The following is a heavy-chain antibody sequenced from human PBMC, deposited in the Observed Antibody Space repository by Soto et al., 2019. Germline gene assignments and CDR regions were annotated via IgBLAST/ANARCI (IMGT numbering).Heavy chain of an antibody. D-gene: IGHD2-21*02. CDR3: ARDHLILPAHDFFYGSDV. V-gene: IGHV3-7*03. J-gene: IGHJ6*02. Sequence: RGSLRLSCEVSGFTCSIYSMSWFRQSPGKGLEWVAKIPQDGVDGHYADSVKGRFTISRDNGKNSLYLQLNNLRAEDTAVYYCARDHLILPAHDFFYGSDVWGRGATVTVSS. CDR1: GFTCSIYS. CDR2: IPQDGVDG.